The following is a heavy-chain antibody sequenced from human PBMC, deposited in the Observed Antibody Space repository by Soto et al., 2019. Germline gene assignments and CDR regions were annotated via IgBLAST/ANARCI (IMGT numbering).Heavy chain of an antibody. CDR1: GGSFTSYY. CDR2: IYYSGGT. V-gene: IGHV4-59*12. D-gene: IGHD3-22*01. CDR3: ACSYSSGYYYRTSDY. Sequence: PSETRSLTCTVSGGSFTSYYWSWIRQPPGKGLEWIGYIYYSGGTNYNPSLESRVTISVDTSKNQFSLKLSSVTAADTAVYYCACSYSSGYYYRTSDYWGQGTLV. J-gene: IGHJ4*02.